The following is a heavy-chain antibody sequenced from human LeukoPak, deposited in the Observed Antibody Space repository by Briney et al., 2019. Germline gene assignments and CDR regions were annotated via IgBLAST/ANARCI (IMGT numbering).Heavy chain of an antibody. V-gene: IGHV3-74*01. Sequence: PGGSLRLSCAASGFIFSSYWMHWVRQAPGKGLVWVSRINSDGSSTSYADSVKGRFTISRDNAKNTLYLQMNSLRAEDTAVYYCAGSSSSVYYYYMDVWGKGTTVTASS. J-gene: IGHJ6*03. CDR2: INSDGSST. CDR1: GFIFSSYW. D-gene: IGHD6-6*01. CDR3: AGSSSSVYYYYMDV.